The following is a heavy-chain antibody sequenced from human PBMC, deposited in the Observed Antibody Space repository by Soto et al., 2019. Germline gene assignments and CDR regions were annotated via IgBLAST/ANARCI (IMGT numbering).Heavy chain of an antibody. Sequence: SETLSLTCAVYGGSFSGYYWSWIRQPPGKGLEWIGEINHSGSTNYNPSLKSRVTISVDTSKNQFSLKLSSVTAADTAVYYCARVVTGTTLLWFDPWGQGTLVTVSS. CDR2: INHSGST. CDR1: GGSFSGYY. D-gene: IGHD1-7*01. CDR3: ARVVTGTTLLWFDP. J-gene: IGHJ5*02. V-gene: IGHV4-34*01.